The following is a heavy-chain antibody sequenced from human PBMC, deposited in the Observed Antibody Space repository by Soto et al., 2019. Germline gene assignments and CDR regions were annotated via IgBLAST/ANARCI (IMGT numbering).Heavy chain of an antibody. CDR3: ATLMPYYDILTGYWDY. CDR1: GYTLTELS. D-gene: IGHD3-9*01. Sequence: ASVKVSCKVSGYTLTELSMHWVRQAPGKGLEWMGGFDPEDGETIYAQKFQGRSTMTEDTYTDTAYMELSSLRSEDAAVYYCATLMPYYDILTGYWDYWGQGTLVTVSS. CDR2: FDPEDGET. V-gene: IGHV1-24*01. J-gene: IGHJ4*02.